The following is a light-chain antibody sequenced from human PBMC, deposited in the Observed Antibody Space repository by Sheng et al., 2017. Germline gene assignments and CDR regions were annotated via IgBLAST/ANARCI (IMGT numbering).Light chain of an antibody. CDR3: QQYNKWPPIT. CDR1: QSVSNH. Sequence: DIVMTQSPATLSVSPGDRATLYCRASQSVSNHLAWYQQKPGQSPRLLIYGASTRVSGVPGRFSGSGSGTEFTLTISSLQSEDFAVYYCQQYNKWPPITFGQGTRLDIK. J-gene: IGKJ5*01. V-gene: IGKV3-15*01. CDR2: GAS.